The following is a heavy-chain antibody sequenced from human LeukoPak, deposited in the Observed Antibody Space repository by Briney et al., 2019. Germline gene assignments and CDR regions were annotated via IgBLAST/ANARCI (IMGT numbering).Heavy chain of an antibody. CDR3: AREMTTIENDY. D-gene: IGHD5-24*01. V-gene: IGHV1-2*02. Sequence: GASVKVSCKASGYIFTDYYIHWVRQAPGQGLEWMGRINPNSGGTDYAQKFQGRVTMTRDTSISTAYMELSRLRSDDTAVYYCAREMTTIENDYWGQGTLVTVSS. J-gene: IGHJ4*02. CDR2: INPNSGGT. CDR1: GYIFTDYY.